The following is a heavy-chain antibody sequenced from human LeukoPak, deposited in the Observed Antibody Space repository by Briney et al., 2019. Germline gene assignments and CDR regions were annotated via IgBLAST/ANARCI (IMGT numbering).Heavy chain of an antibody. CDR2: ITGSGGNT. Sequence: GGSLRLSCAASGFTFSSYAMSWVRQAPGKGLEWVSAITGSGGNTYYADSVKGRFTFSRDNSKNTLYLQMNSLRAEDTAVYYCEKDSVGATHLYYCDYWGQGTLVTVSS. V-gene: IGHV3-23*01. CDR1: GFTFSSYA. J-gene: IGHJ4*02. D-gene: IGHD1-26*01. CDR3: EKDSVGATHLYYCDY.